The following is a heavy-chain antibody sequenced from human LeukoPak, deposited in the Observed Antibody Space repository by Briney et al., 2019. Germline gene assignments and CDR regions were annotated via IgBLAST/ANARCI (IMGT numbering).Heavy chain of an antibody. D-gene: IGHD3-16*01. Sequence: GGSLRLSCAASGFTVSSNYMSRVRQAPGKGLEWVSVIYRGGATYYKDSVKGRFTISRDNSKNTLYLQMNSLRAEDTAVYYCARDVGGGGLAFDIWGQGTTVIVSS. CDR3: ARDVGGGGLAFDI. V-gene: IGHV3-53*01. CDR2: IYRGGAT. J-gene: IGHJ3*02. CDR1: GFTVSSNY.